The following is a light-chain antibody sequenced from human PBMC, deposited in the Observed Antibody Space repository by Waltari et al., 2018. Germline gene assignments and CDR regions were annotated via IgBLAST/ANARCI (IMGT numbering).Light chain of an antibody. V-gene: IGKV4-1*01. Sequence: DIVITQSPVSLAASLAEGAPINRKSSQSHLYDSNNKDYLAWYQQKPGQPPKLLIYCASTRESGVPDRFNGSGSGTDFTLTISSLQAEDVAVDYCQQDRSRPPYTCGQGTRLEIK. CDR2: CAS. J-gene: IGKJ2*01. CDR1: QSHLYDSNNKDY. CDR3: QQDRSRPPYT.